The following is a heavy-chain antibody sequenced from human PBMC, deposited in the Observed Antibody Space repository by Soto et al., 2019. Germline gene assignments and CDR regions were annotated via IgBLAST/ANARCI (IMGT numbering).Heavy chain of an antibody. D-gene: IGHD5-18*01. CDR3: AKDKIDSYGPYYYYGMDV. CDR2: ISYDGSNK. V-gene: IGHV3-30*18. Sequence: QVQLVESGGGVVQPGRSLRLSCAASGFTFSSYGMHWVRQAPGKGLEWVAVISYDGSNKYYADSVKGRFTISRDNSKNTLYLQMNSLRAEDTAMNYCAKDKIDSYGPYYYYGMDVWGQGTTVTVSS. J-gene: IGHJ6*02. CDR1: GFTFSSYG.